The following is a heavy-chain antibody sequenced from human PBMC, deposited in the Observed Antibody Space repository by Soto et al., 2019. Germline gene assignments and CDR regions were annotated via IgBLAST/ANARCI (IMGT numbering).Heavy chain of an antibody. D-gene: IGHD2-2*01. CDR2: ISDSGST. CDR1: GFTFSTYA. V-gene: IGHV3-23*01. CDR3: AKDKGGRYCSRTSCLYSFDY. J-gene: IGHJ4*02. Sequence: EVQLLESGGGLVQPGGSLRLSCAASGFTFSTYAMRWVRQAPGKGLEWVSTISDSGSTYYADSVKGRFTISRDNSKNTLYLEMNSLRAEDTAVYYCAKDKGGRYCSRTSCLYSFDYWGQGTLVTVSS.